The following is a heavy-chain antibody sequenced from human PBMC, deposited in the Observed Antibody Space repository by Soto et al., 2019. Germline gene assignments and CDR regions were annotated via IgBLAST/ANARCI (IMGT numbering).Heavy chain of an antibody. CDR2: ISYDGSNK. Sequence: QVQLVESGGGVVQPGRSLRLSCAASGFTFSSYGMHWVRQAPGKGLEWVAVISYDGSNKYYADSVKGRFTISRDNSKNTLYLQMISLRAEDTAVYYCAKEDSSSHWGQGTLVTVSS. CDR1: GFTFSSYG. CDR3: AKEDSSSH. J-gene: IGHJ4*02. V-gene: IGHV3-30*18. D-gene: IGHD6-13*01.